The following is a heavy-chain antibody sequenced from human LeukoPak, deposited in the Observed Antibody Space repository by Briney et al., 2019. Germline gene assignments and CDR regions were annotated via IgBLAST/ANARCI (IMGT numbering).Heavy chain of an antibody. CDR3: ARDVWSSGWYFAFDI. V-gene: IGHV1-18*04. D-gene: IGHD6-19*01. CDR1: GYTFTSYG. CDR2: ISAYNGNT. Sequence: ASVKVSCKASGYTFTSYGISWVRQAPGQGLEWMGWISAYNGNTNYAQKLQGRVTVTTDTSTSTAYMELRSLRSDDTAVYYCARDVWSSGWYFAFDIWGQGTMVTVSS. J-gene: IGHJ3*02.